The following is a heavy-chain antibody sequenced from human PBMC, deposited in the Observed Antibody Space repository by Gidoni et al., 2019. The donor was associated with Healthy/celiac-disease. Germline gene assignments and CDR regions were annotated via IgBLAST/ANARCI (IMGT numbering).Heavy chain of an antibody. V-gene: IGHV3-33*01. J-gene: IGHJ6*02. CDR1: GLTFSSYG. D-gene: IGHD3-22*01. CDR2: IWYDGSNK. CDR3: ARDDWDSSGYYPFYYYYGMDV. Sequence: QVQLVESGGGVVQPGRSLRLSCAASGLTFSSYGMHWVRQAPGKGLEWVAVIWYDGSNKYYADSVKGRFTISRDNSKNTLYLQMNSLRAEDTAVYYCARDDWDSSGYYPFYYYYGMDVWGQGTTVTVSS.